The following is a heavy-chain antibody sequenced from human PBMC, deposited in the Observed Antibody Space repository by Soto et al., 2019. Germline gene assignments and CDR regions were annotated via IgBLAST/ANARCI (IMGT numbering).Heavy chain of an antibody. Sequence: SETLSLTCTVSGGSISSYYWSWIRQPPGKGLDWIGNIYYSGSTNYNPSLKSRVTMSVDMSKNQFSLRLTSVTAADTAVYYCARGDGGYYDSSGYYWHFDYWGQGTLVTVSS. V-gene: IGHV4-59*01. D-gene: IGHD3-22*01. CDR3: ARGDGGYYDSSGYYWHFDY. J-gene: IGHJ4*02. CDR1: GGSISSYY. CDR2: IYYSGST.